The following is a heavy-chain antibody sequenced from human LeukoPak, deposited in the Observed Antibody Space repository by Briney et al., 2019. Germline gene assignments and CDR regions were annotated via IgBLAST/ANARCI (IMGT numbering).Heavy chain of an antibody. CDR1: GFTFSSYR. J-gene: IGHJ4*02. V-gene: IGHV3-48*04. CDR2: ISSGSSTK. CDR3: ARPPGDY. Sequence: PGGSLRLSCAASGFTFSSYRMNWVRQAPGKGLEWVSYISSGSSTKYYADSVKGRFTISRDNAKNSLYLQMNSLRAEDTAVYYCARPPGDYWGQGTLVTVSS.